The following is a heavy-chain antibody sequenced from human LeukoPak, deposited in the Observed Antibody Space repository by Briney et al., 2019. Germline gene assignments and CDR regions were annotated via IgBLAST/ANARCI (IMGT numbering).Heavy chain of an antibody. CDR2: ISVYNGST. CDR3: ARGYSSCWYSGWYFDL. Sequence: ASVKVSCKASGYAFTSYGISWVRQAPGPGLEWMGWISVYNGSTTYAQKLQGRVTMTTDTSTSTAYMELRSLRSDDTAVYYCARGYSSCWYSGWYFDLWGRGTLVTVSS. V-gene: IGHV1-18*01. J-gene: IGHJ2*01. D-gene: IGHD6-19*01. CDR1: GYAFTSYG.